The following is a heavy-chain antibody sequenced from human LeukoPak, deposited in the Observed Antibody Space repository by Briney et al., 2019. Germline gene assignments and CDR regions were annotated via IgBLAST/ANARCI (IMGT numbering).Heavy chain of an antibody. CDR2: ISSSSSTI. Sequence: QPGGSLRLSCAASGFTFSSYSMNWVRQAPGKGLEWVSYISSSSSTIYYADSVKGRFTISRDNAKNSLYLQMNSLRAEDTAVYYCARGGTYYYQKNWFDPWGQGTLVTVSS. CDR3: ARGGTYYYQKNWFDP. V-gene: IGHV3-48*01. D-gene: IGHD3-10*01. J-gene: IGHJ5*02. CDR1: GFTFSSYS.